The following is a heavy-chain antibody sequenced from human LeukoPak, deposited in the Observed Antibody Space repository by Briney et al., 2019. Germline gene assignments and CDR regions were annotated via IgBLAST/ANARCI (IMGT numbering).Heavy chain of an antibody. D-gene: IGHD3-22*01. CDR2: ISSRGTTI. J-gene: IGHJ4*02. CDR1: RFTFSDYY. Sequence: GGSLRLSCAASRFTFSDYYMSWFRQAPGKGLEWVSYISSRGTTIYYADSVKGRFTISRDNAKNSLYLQMNSLRAEDTAVYYCARGALYYDSSGYYLDWGQGTLVTVSS. V-gene: IGHV3-11*04. CDR3: ARGALYYDSSGYYLD.